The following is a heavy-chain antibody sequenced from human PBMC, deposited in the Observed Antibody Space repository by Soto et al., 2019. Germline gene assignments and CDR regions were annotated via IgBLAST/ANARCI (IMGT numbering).Heavy chain of an antibody. J-gene: IGHJ6*02. CDR3: ARSNSEGHYYYYGMDV. CDR1: GYTFTSYD. CDR2: MNPNSGNT. V-gene: IGHV1-8*01. Sequence: VASVKVSCKASGYTFTSYDINWVRQATGQGLEWMGWMNPNSGNTGYAQKFQGRVTMTRNTSISTAYMELSSLRSEDTAVYYCARSNSEGHYYYYGMDVWGQGTTVTVPS. D-gene: IGHD4-4*01.